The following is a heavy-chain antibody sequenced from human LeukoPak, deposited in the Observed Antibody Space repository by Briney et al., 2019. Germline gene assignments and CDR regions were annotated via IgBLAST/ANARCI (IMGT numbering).Heavy chain of an antibody. CDR2: IYYSGST. CDR3: ARALSYAGFDY. CDR1: GGSISSSSYY. Sequence: SETLSLTCTVSGGSISSSSYYWGWIRQPPGKGLEWIGSIYYSGSTYYNPSLKSRVTISVDTSKNQFSLELSSVTAADTAVYYCARALSYAGFDYWGQGTLVTVSS. V-gene: IGHV4-39*01. J-gene: IGHJ4*02. D-gene: IGHD2-2*01.